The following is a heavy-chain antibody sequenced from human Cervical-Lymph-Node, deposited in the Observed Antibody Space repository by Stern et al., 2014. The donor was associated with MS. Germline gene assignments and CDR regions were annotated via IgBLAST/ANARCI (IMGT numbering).Heavy chain of an antibody. CDR2: INPSGGST. J-gene: IGHJ2*01. Sequence: VQLVQSGAEVKKPGASVKISCKASGYTFTTYWMHWVRQAPGQGLEWMGIINPSGGSTSYAPKFQDRDTMTRDTTTSTVYLELSSLRSEDTAVYYCATKSGGDTWYFDLWGRGTLVTVSS. D-gene: IGHD5-18*01. CDR3: ATKSGGDTWYFDL. CDR1: GYTFTTYW. V-gene: IGHV1-46*01.